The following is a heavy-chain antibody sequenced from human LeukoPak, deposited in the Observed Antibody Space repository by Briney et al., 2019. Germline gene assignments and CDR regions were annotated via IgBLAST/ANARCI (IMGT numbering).Heavy chain of an antibody. CDR1: GFTFSSYA. J-gene: IGHJ4*02. V-gene: IGHV3-30*04. D-gene: IGHD6-13*01. Sequence: GRSLRLSCAASGFTFSSYAMHWVRQAPGKGLEWVAVISYDGSNKYYADSVKGRFTISRDNSKNTLYLQMNSLRAEDTAVYYCARGFDIAAAGSPSDYWGQGTLVTVSS. CDR2: ISYDGSNK. CDR3: ARGFDIAAAGSPSDY.